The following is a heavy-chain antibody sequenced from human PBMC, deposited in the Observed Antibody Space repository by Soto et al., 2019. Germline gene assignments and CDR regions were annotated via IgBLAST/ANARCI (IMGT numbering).Heavy chain of an antibody. D-gene: IGHD2-8*01. Sequence: PSETLSLTCTVSGGSISSGGYYWSWIRQHPGKGLEWIGYIYYSGSTYYNPSLKSRVTISVDTSKNQFSLKLSSVTAADTAVYYCARLVGYCTNGVCFRTRSPYYYYGMDVWGQGTTVSVSS. CDR3: ARLVGYCTNGVCFRTRSPYYYYGMDV. V-gene: IGHV4-31*03. CDR2: IYYSGST. J-gene: IGHJ6*02. CDR1: GGSISSGGYY.